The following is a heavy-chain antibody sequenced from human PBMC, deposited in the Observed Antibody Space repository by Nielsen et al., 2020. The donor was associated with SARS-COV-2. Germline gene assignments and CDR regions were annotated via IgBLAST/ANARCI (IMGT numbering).Heavy chain of an antibody. Sequence: GGSLRLSCAASGFTISSYGMSWVRQVSGKGLEWLSEIRNRGGRTRYADSVKGRFTISRDSSKNTLYLRMNSLRVDDTAVYYCAKDSEVAGYDHWGQGTLVTVSS. V-gene: IGHV3-23*01. J-gene: IGHJ4*02. CDR3: AKDSEVAGYDH. CDR1: GFTISSYG. CDR2: IRNRGGRT. D-gene: IGHD6-19*01.